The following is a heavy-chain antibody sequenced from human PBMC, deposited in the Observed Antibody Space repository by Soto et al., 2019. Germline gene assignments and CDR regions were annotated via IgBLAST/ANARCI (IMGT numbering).Heavy chain of an antibody. J-gene: IGHJ3*02. D-gene: IGHD1-26*01. CDR1: GFTFSDYS. CDR2: ISSSSSYI. V-gene: IGHV3-21*01. CDR3: ARDRGRGSYSAFDI. Sequence: GGSLRLSCAASGFTFSDYSMSWVRQAPGKGLEWVSSISSSSSYIYYADSVKGRFTISRDNAKNSLYLQMNSLRAEDTAVYYCARDRGRGSYSAFDIWGQGTMVTVSS.